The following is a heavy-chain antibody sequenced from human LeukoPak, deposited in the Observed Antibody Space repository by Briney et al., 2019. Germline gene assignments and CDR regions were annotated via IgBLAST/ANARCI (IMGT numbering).Heavy chain of an antibody. CDR1: GFTFSSYG. CDR2: ISSSSSYI. D-gene: IGHD3-9*01. CDR3: ASAFYDILTGYPEYYFDY. J-gene: IGHJ4*02. V-gene: IGHV3-21*01. Sequence: GGSLRLSCAASGFTFSSYGMNWVRQAPGKGLEWVSSISSSSSYIYYADSVKGRFTISRDNAKNSLYLQMNSLRAEDTAVYYCASAFYDILTGYPEYYFDYWGQGTLVTVSS.